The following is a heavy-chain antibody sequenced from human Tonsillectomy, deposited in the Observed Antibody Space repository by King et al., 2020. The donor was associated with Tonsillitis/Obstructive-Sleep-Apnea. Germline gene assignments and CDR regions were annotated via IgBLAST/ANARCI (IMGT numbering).Heavy chain of an antibody. CDR3: ARSYMENLNDYSYYYMDV. CDR2: IDHSGST. Sequence: VQLQQWGAGLLQPSETLSLTCAVYGGSFSAYYWTWIRQPPGKGLEWIGEIDHSGSTSYNPSLKSRVTISVDTSTNHFSLKLSSVTAADTAVYYCARSYMENLNDYSYYYMDVWGKGTTVTVSS. J-gene: IGHJ6*03. CDR1: GGSFSAYY. D-gene: IGHD3-10*01. V-gene: IGHV4-34*01.